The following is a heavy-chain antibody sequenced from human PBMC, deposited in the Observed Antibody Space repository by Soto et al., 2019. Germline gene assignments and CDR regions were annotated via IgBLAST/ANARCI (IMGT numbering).Heavy chain of an antibody. J-gene: IGHJ6*02. CDR1: GFTFRNYD. Sequence: EVQLVESGGGLVQPGGSLRLSCEASGFTFRNYDMHWVRQGTGKGLEWVSGISAAGDPDYADSVEGRFTISRENAQNSFFLQMNSLRVGDTAVYYCARTDRDFYXLXXXXQGTT. CDR3: ARTDRDFYXLXX. CDR2: ISAAGDP. V-gene: IGHV3-13*05.